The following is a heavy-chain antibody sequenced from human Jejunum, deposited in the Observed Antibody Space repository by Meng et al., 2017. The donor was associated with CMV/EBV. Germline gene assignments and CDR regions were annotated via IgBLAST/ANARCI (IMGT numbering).Heavy chain of an antibody. Sequence: CKASGYTFSGYYINWVRQAPGQGLEWMGWTNPNSGASDYSQKFQGRVTMTRDTSITTYYMELTRLTSGDTAVYYCARRGPVAGALDYWGQGMLVTVSS. D-gene: IGHD6-19*01. V-gene: IGHV1-2*02. J-gene: IGHJ4*02. CDR2: TNPNSGAS. CDR3: ARRGPVAGALDY. CDR1: GYTFSGYY.